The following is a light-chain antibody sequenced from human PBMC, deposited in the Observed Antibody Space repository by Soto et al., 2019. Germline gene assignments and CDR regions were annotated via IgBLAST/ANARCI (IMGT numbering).Light chain of an antibody. CDR2: ASS. CDR1: QSISSY. J-gene: IGKJ5*01. CDR3: QQSYSTFIT. Sequence: DIQMTQSPSSLSASVGDRVTITCRASQSISSYLNWYQQKPGKAPKLLIYASSSLQSGVPSRFSGSGSGTDFTLTISSLQPEDFATYYCQQSYSTFITFCQGTRLEIK. V-gene: IGKV1-39*01.